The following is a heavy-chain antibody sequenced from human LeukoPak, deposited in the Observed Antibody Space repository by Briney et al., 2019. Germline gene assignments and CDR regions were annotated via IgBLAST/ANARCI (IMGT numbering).Heavy chain of an antibody. J-gene: IGHJ1*01. CDR3: ARDISISGAEYFQH. CDR1: GFTFSSYS. D-gene: IGHD5-12*01. Sequence: GGSLRLSCAASGFTFSSYSMNWVRQAPGKGLEWVSSISSSSSYIYYADSVKGRFTISRDNAKNSLYLQMNSLRAEDTVVYYCARDISISGAEYFQHWGQGTLVTVSS. CDR2: ISSSSSYI. V-gene: IGHV3-21*01.